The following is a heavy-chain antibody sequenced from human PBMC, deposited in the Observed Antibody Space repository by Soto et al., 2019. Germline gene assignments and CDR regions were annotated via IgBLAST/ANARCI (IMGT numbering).Heavy chain of an antibody. CDR2: IYYSGST. V-gene: IGHV4-59*01. D-gene: IGHD1-26*01. Sequence: SETLSLTCTVSGGSISSYYWSWIRQPPGKGLEWIGYIYYSGSTNCNPSLKSRVTISVDTSKNQFSLKLSSVTAADTAVYYCARGGSGIVGATMAFDIWGQGTMVTVSS. CDR1: GGSISSYY. CDR3: ARGGSGIVGATMAFDI. J-gene: IGHJ3*02.